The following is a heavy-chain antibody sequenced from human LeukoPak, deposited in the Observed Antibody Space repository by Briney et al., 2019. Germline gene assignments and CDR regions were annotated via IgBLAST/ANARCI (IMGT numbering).Heavy chain of an antibody. CDR1: GGSISSNY. D-gene: IGHD1-14*01. V-gene: IGHV4-4*07. CDR2: IHDSGNT. J-gene: IGHJ4*02. Sequence: SETLSLTCTVSGGSISSNYWSWIRQPAGKGLEWIGRIHDSGNTNYNPSLESRVTISADTSKNQFSLKLSSVTAADTAVYYCASTQRNPPEYRYWGQGTLVTVSS. CDR3: ASTQRNPPEYRY.